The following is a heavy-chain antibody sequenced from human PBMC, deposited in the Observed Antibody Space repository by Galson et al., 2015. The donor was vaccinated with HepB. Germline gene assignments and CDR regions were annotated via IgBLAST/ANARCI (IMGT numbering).Heavy chain of an antibody. V-gene: IGHV4-59*01. D-gene: IGHD3-22*01. CDR3: SKYDSSGFDY. CDR2: IYYSGST. Sequence: LSLTCTVSGGSLSSYYWSWIRQPPGKGLEWIGYIYYSGSTNYNPSLKSPVTISVDTSQNQFSLKLSSVTAADTAVYYCSKYDSSGFDYWGQGTLVTVSS. J-gene: IGHJ4*02. CDR1: GGSLSSYY.